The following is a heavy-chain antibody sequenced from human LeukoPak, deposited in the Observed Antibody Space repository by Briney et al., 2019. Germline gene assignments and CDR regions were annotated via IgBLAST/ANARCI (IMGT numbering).Heavy chain of an antibody. J-gene: IGHJ5*02. CDR1: GVSISGRGY. V-gene: IGHV4-31*03. CDR2: IDYSGKT. CDR3: ATGYGSGWFDA. D-gene: IGHD3-9*01. Sequence: SQTLSLTCSVSGVSISGRGYWGWIRPHPGKGLEWIGYIDYSGKTYYKPSLQSRVIISADTSQNHFTLKVSSVTAADTAVYYCATGYGSGWFDAWGQGAVVTVSS.